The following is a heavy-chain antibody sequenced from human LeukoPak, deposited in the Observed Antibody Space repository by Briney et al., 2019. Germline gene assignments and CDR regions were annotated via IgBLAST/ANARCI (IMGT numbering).Heavy chain of an antibody. CDR1: GFSFMTYG. D-gene: IGHD3-22*01. J-gene: IGHJ4*02. CDR2: ITATVATT. V-gene: IGHV3-23*01. CDR3: VKPNYYDSSGHY. Sequence: GGSLRLSCAASGFSFMTYGMNWVRQAPGKGLEWVSDITATVATTYYADSVRGRFTISRDNSKNTLYLEMNNLRADDTAVYYCVKPNYYDSSGHYWGQGTLVSVSS.